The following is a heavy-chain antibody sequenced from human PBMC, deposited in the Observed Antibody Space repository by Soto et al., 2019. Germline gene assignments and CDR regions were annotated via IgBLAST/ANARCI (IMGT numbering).Heavy chain of an antibody. D-gene: IGHD3-22*01. J-gene: IGHJ4*02. V-gene: IGHV3-11*01. CDR3: ARVRGYYDSSGFDY. Sequence: LRLSCAAPGFTFSDYYMSWIRQAPGKGLEWVSYISGGGGSTIDYADSVKGRFTISRDNAKNSLNLQMNSLSAEDTAVYFCARVRGYYDSSGFDYWGQGTLVTVSS. CDR2: ISGGGGSTI. CDR1: GFTFSDYY.